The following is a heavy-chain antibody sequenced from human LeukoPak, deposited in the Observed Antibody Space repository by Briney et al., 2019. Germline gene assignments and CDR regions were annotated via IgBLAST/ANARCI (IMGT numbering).Heavy chain of an antibody. CDR3: AAAPTAILYGMDV. CDR2: IVVGSGNT. V-gene: IGHV1-58*02. Sequence: AASVKVSCKASGFTFTSSAMQWVRQARGQRLEWIGWIVVGSGNTNYAQKFQERVTITRDMSTSTAYMELSSLRSEDTAVYYCAAAPTAILYGMDVWGQGTTVTVSS. CDR1: GFTFTSSA. D-gene: IGHD5-18*01. J-gene: IGHJ6*02.